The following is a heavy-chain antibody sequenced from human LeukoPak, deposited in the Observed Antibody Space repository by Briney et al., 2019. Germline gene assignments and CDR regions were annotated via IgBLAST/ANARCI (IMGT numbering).Heavy chain of an antibody. Sequence: GGSLRLSCAASGFTSSSYAMSWVRQAPGKGLEWVSAISGSGGSTYYADSVKGRFTISRDNSKNTLYLQMNSLRAEDTAVYYCARNERRDCSSTSCYALQVYYYYYGMDVWGQGTTVTVSS. CDR3: ARNERRDCSSTSCYALQVYYYYYGMDV. V-gene: IGHV3-23*01. J-gene: IGHJ6*02. CDR1: GFTSSSYA. CDR2: ISGSGGST. D-gene: IGHD2-2*01.